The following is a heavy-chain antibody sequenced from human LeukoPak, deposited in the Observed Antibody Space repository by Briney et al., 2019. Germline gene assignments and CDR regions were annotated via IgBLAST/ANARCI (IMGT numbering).Heavy chain of an antibody. CDR3: AKANWNGVY. Sequence: GGSLRLSCAASGFTFSSHAMSWVRQAPGKGLEWGSAISGSGCSTHYADRVKGRLTISRDNSKHTLYLQMNSLRAEDTAVYYCAKANWNGVYWGQGTLVTVSS. J-gene: IGHJ4*02. D-gene: IGHD1-1*01. CDR2: ISGSGCST. CDR1: GFTFSSHA. V-gene: IGHV3-23*01.